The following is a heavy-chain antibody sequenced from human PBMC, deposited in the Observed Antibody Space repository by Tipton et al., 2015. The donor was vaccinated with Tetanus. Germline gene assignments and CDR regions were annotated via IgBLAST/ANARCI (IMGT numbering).Heavy chain of an antibody. CDR2: IYYSGST. V-gene: IGHV4-59*12. CDR3: ARGSPRGWGLYSSRQDDY. D-gene: IGHD6-13*01. Sequence: LRLSCTVSGGSISSYYWSWIRQPPGKGLEWIGYIYYSGSTNYNPSLKSRVTISVDTSKNQFSLKLSSVTAADTAVYYCARGSPRGWGLYSSRQDDYWGQGTLVTVSS. CDR1: GGSISSYY. J-gene: IGHJ4*02.